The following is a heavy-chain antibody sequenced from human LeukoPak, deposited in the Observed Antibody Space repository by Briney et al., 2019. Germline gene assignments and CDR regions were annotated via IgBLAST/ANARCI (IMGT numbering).Heavy chain of an antibody. CDR1: GYTFTGYY. V-gene: IGHV1-2*02. J-gene: IGHJ4*02. CDR2: INPNSGGT. D-gene: IGHD2-15*01. Sequence: ASVKVSCKASGYTFTGYYMHWVRQAPGQGLEWMGWINPNSGGTDYAQKFQGRVTMTRDTSISTAYMELSSLRSEDTAVYYCARDQRSGGKTTLDYWGQGTLVTVSS. CDR3: ARDQRSGGKTTLDY.